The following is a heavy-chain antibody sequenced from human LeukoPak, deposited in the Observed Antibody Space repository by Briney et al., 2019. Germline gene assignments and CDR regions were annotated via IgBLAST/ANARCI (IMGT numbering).Heavy chain of an antibody. CDR1: GYTFTSYY. Sequence: ASVKVSCKASGYTFTSYYMHWVRQAPGQGLEWMGIINPSGGSTSYAQKFQGRVTMTRDTSTSTVYMELSSLRSEDTAVYYCMTLGGGDRSGGAFDIWGQGTIVTVSS. D-gene: IGHD2-21*02. CDR3: MTLGGGDRSGGAFDI. CDR2: INPSGGST. V-gene: IGHV1-46*01. J-gene: IGHJ3*02.